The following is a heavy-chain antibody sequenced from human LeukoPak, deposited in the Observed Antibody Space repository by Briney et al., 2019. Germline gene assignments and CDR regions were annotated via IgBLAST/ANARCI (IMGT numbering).Heavy chain of an antibody. V-gene: IGHV5-51*01. Sequence: GESLKISCKGSGYSFTSYWIGWVRQMPGKGLEWMGIIYPGDSDTRYSPPFQGQVTISADKSISTAYLQWSSLKASDTAMYYCARSVMRTAGTLENYYYYYMDVWGKGTTVTVSS. CDR3: ARSVMRTAGTLENYYYYYMDV. CDR1: GYSFTSYW. D-gene: IGHD6-13*01. CDR2: IYPGDSDT. J-gene: IGHJ6*03.